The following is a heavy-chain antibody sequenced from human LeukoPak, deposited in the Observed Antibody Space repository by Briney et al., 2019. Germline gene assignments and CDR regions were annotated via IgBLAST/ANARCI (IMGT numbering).Heavy chain of an antibody. CDR3: ARGPAEYYDILSEVTNDY. Sequence: ASVKVSCKASGYTFTSYGISWVRQAPGQGLEWMGWISAYNGTTNYAQKLQGRVTMTTDTSTSTAYMELRSLRSDDTAVYYCARGPAEYYDILSEVTNDYWGQGTLVTVSS. CDR1: GYTFTSYG. J-gene: IGHJ4*02. V-gene: IGHV1-18*01. CDR2: ISAYNGTT. D-gene: IGHD3-22*01.